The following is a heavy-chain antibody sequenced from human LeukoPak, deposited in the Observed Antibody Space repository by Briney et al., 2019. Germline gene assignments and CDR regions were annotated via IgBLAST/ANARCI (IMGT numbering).Heavy chain of an antibody. CDR2: IDREGGAT. CDR3: AKLQTYYYDSSGYYYFDY. CDR1: GFTFSNYW. V-gene: IGHV3-74*01. D-gene: IGHD3-22*01. J-gene: IGHJ4*02. Sequence: PGGSLRLSCAASGFTFSNYWMHWVRQPPGKGLVWVSRIDREGGATRYADFVEGRFTISRDNAKNTLYLHLSSLSVDDTAVYYCAKLQTYYYDSSGYYYFDYWGQGTLVTVSS.